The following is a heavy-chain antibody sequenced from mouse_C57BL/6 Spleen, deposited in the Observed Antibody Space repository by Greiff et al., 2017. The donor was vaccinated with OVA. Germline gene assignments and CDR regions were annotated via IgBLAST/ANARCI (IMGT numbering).Heavy chain of an antibody. CDR3: ARPYYYGSSYDAMDY. CDR2: ISSGSSTI. V-gene: IGHV5-17*01. Sequence: DVKLVESGGGLVKPGGSLKLSCAASGFTFSDYGMHWVRQAPEKGLEWVAYISSGSSTIYYADTVKGRFTISRDNAKNTLFLQMTSLRSEDTAMYYCARPYYYGSSYDAMDYWGQGTSVTVSS. CDR1: GFTFSDYG. D-gene: IGHD1-1*01. J-gene: IGHJ4*01.